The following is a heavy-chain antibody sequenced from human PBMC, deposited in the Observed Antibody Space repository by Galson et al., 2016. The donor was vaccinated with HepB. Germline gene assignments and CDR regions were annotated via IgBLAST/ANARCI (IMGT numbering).Heavy chain of an antibody. J-gene: IGHJ4*02. Sequence: SVKVSCKASGYTFTNYYMHWVRQAPGEGPEWMGIFNPSGGYTSYAQRFQGRVIITADTSTSTVYMELSSLRSEDTAVYFCARDIVVVPAAAVTPAFDYWGQGTLVTVSS. CDR1: GYTFTNYY. CDR3: ARDIVVVPAAAVTPAFDY. V-gene: IGHV1-46*01. D-gene: IGHD2-2*01. CDR2: FNPSGGYT.